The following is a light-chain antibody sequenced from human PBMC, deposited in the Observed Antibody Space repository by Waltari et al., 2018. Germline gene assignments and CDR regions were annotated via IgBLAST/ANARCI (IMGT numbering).Light chain of an antibody. CDR2: DVS. V-gene: IGLV2-14*01. Sequence: QSALTQPASVSGSPGQAITISCTGTSSDEGGYKYVAWYQQHPGKAPKVMIYDVSKRPSGVSNRFSGSKSGNTVSLTISGLQAEDEADYYCSSYTSSNTWVFGGGTKLTVL. J-gene: IGLJ3*02. CDR1: SSDEGGYKY. CDR3: SSYTSSNTWV.